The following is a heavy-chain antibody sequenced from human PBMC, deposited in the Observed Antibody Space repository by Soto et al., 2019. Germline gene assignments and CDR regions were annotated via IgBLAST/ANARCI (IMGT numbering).Heavy chain of an antibody. Sequence: GASVKVSCTASGGNFSSYAISRVRQATGQGLEWMGGIIPIFGTANYEQKFQGRVTITADESTSTAYMELSSLRSEDTAVYYCARACTNGVGEEVGSEYYGMDVWGQGTTVTVSS. CDR3: ARACTNGVGEEVGSEYYGMDV. D-gene: IGHD2-8*01. V-gene: IGHV1-69*13. J-gene: IGHJ6*02. CDR2: IIPIFGTA. CDR1: GGNFSSYA.